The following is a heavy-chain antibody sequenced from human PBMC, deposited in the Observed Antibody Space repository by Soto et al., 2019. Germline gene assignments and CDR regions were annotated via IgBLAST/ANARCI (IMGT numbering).Heavy chain of an antibody. CDR2: ISGSGGST. Sequence: GGSLRLSCAASGFTFSNYSMNWVRQAPGKGLEWVSAISGSGGSTYYADSVKGRSTNSRDNSKNTLYLQMNSLRAEDTALYYCATPSIYDSSGYPHFDYWGQGTLVTVSS. J-gene: IGHJ4*02. CDR1: GFTFSNYS. V-gene: IGHV3-23*01. CDR3: ATPSIYDSSGYPHFDY. D-gene: IGHD3-22*01.